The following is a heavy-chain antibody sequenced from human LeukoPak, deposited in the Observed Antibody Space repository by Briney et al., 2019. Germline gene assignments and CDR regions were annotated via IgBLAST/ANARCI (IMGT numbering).Heavy chain of an antibody. D-gene: IGHD3-3*01. V-gene: IGHV3-53*01. Sequence: GGSLRLSCAASGFTVISNYMTWVRQAPGKGLEWVSLIYSGGSTFYADSVKGRFTISRDNSKNALYLQMNSLRAEDTAVYYCARGLILEWLLSHFDYWGQGTLVTVSS. CDR2: IYSGGST. J-gene: IGHJ4*02. CDR3: ARGLILEWLLSHFDY. CDR1: GFTVISNY.